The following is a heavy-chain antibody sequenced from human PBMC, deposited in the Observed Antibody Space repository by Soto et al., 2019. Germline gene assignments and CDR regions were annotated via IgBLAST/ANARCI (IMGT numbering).Heavy chain of an antibody. Sequence: SETLSLTCTVSGGSISSYYWSWIRQPPGKGLEWIGYIYYSGSTNYNPSLKSRVTISVDTSKNQFSLKLSSVTAADTAVYYCARVGVGQLQLPNYYGMDVWGQGTTVTAP. V-gene: IGHV4-59*01. CDR1: GGSISSYY. D-gene: IGHD6-6*01. CDR3: ARVGVGQLQLPNYYGMDV. J-gene: IGHJ6*02. CDR2: IYYSGST.